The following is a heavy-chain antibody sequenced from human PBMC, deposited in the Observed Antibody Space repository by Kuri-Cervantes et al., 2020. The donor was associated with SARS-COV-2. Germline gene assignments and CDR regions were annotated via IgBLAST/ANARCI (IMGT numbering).Heavy chain of an antibody. CDR3: ARAGDNWGQGDDAFDI. J-gene: IGHJ3*02. D-gene: IGHD7-27*01. Sequence: SETLSLTCTVSGGSISSYYWNWIRQPPGKGLEWIGYIYYSGSTNYNPPLKSRVTISVDTSKNQFSLKLSSVTAADTAVYYCARAGDNWGQGDDAFDIWGQGTMVTVSS. CDR1: GGSISSYY. V-gene: IGHV4-59*12. CDR2: IYYSGST.